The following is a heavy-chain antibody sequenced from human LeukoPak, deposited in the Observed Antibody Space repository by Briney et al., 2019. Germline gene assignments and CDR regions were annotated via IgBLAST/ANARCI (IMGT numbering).Heavy chain of an antibody. CDR3: ARDKWEYCRSSTCYGRIDNS. D-gene: IGHD2-2*01. V-gene: IGHV3-30*04. CDR1: GFTFSRHA. CDR2: ISYDGSSK. J-gene: IGHJ4*02. Sequence: PGRSLRLPCTVSGFTFSRHALHWVRQPPGRGLGWVAVISYDGSSKYYSDSVQGRFTISRDNSRNTVYLQMNSLGPEDTAIYFCARDKWEYCRSSTCYGRIDNSWGQGTLVTVSS.